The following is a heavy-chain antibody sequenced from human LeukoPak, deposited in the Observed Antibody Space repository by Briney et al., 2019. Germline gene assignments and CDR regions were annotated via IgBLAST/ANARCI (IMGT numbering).Heavy chain of an antibody. V-gene: IGHV4-39*07. D-gene: IGHD2-15*01. Sequence: SETLSLTCTVSGGSISSSSYYWGWIRQPPGKGLEWIGSIYYSGSTYYNPSLKSRVTISVDTSKNQFSLKLSSVTAADTAVYYCARGRRYCSGGSCRYYYYYYMDVWGKGTTVTVSS. CDR3: ARGRRYCSGGSCRYYYYYYMDV. CDR2: IYYSGST. J-gene: IGHJ6*03. CDR1: GGSISSSSYY.